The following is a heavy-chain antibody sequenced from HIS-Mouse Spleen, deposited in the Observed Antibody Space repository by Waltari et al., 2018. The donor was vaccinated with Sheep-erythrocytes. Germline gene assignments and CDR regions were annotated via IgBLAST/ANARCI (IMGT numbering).Heavy chain of an antibody. D-gene: IGHD1-26*01. V-gene: IGHV3-13*01. J-gene: IGHJ3*02. CDR1: GFTFRSYD. CDR3: ARANSGSYDDAFDI. Sequence: EVQLVESGGGWVQPGGSLRLSCAASGFTFRSYDMHWVRQATGKGLEWVSAIGTAGDTYYPGSVKGRFTISRENAKNSLYLQMNSLRAGDTAVYYCARANSGSYDDAFDIWGQGTMVTVSS. CDR2: IGTAGDT.